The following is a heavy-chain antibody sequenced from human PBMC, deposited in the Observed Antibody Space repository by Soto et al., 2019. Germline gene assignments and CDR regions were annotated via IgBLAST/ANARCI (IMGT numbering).Heavy chain of an antibody. V-gene: IGHV3-30-3*01. CDR3: ARDPTYYYDSSGYPGY. CDR2: ISYDGSNK. CDR1: GFTFSSYA. J-gene: IGHJ4*02. D-gene: IGHD3-22*01. Sequence: GGSLRLSCAASGFTFSSYAMHWVRQAPGKGLEWVAVISYDGSNKYYADSVKGRFTISRDNSKNTLYLQMNSLRAEDTAVYYCARDPTYYYDSSGYPGYWGQGTLVTVSS.